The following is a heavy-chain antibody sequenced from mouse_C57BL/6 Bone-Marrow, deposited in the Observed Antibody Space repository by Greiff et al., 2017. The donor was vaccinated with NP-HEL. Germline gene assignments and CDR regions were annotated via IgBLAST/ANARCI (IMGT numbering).Heavy chain of an antibody. J-gene: IGHJ4*01. CDR1: GYTFTSYW. CDR2: IHPNSGST. D-gene: IGHD1-1*01. Sequence: QVQLQQSGAELVKPGASVKLSCKASGYTFTSYWMHWVKQRPGQGLEWIGMIHPNSGSTNYNEKFKSKATLTVDKSSSTAYMQLSSLTSEDSAVYYCARRVLRYAMDYWGQGTSVTVSS. V-gene: IGHV1-64*01. CDR3: ARRVLRYAMDY.